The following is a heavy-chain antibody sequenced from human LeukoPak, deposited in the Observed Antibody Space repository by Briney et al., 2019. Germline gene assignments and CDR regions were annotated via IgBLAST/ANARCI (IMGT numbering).Heavy chain of an antibody. V-gene: IGHV3-23*01. Sequence: GGSLRLSCAASGCTFSSYAMSWVRQAPGKGLEWVSAITGRGASTYYADSVKGRFTISRDNSKNTLYLQMNSLRAEDTAVYYCAKVPPSPGWWYFDLWGRGTLVTVSS. CDR2: ITGRGAST. CDR3: AKVPPSPGWWYFDL. J-gene: IGHJ2*01. CDR1: GCTFSSYA.